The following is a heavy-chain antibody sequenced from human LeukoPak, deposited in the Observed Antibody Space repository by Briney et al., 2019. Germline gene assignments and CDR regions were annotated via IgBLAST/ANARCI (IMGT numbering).Heavy chain of an antibody. CDR2: INPNSGGT. V-gene: IGHV1-2*02. J-gene: IGHJ4*02. CDR3: VRGRFDYYDSKPIDY. CDR1: GYTFTGYY. Sequence: GASVKVSCKASGYTFTGYYMHWVRQTPGQGLEWMGWINPNSGGTNYAQRFQGRVTMTRDTSIGTAYMELSRLRSDDTAVYYCVRGRFDYYDSKPIDYWGQGTLVTVSS. D-gene: IGHD3-22*01.